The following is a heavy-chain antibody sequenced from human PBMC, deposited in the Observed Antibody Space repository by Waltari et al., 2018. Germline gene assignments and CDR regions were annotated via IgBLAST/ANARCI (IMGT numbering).Heavy chain of an antibody. CDR2: ISSSSSTI. CDR1: GFTFSSYS. CDR3: ARGPQQLVHPEYFQH. Sequence: VQLVEPERLSCAASGFTFSSYSMNWVRQAPGKGLEWVSYISSSSSTIYYADSVKGRFTISRDNAKNSLYLQMNSLRAEDTAVYYCARGPQQLVHPEYFQHWGQGTLVTVSS. J-gene: IGHJ1*01. V-gene: IGHV3-48*04. D-gene: IGHD6-13*01.